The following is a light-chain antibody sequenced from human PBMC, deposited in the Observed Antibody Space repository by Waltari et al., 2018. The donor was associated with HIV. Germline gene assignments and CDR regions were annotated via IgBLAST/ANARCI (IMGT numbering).Light chain of an antibody. Sequence: QSVLTQPPSASGTPGQRVTISCSGGSSHFGTNALYWYQQPPGPAPKRLIYRNTQRPSGVPDRFSGSKSGTSASLAISGLRSEDEADYYCSAWDDSLSGSYVFGTGTRVTVV. J-gene: IGLJ1*01. CDR1: SSHFGTNA. CDR2: RNT. CDR3: SAWDDSLSGSYV. V-gene: IGLV1-47*01.